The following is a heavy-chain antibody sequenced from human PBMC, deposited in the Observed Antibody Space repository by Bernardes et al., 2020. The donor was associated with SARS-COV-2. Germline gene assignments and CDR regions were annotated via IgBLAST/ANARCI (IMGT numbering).Heavy chain of an antibody. Sequence: GGSLRLSCAASGFTFSSYSMNWVRQAPGKGLEWVSYISSSSSTIYYADSVKGRFTISRDNSKNTVYLQMNSLRPEDTAVYYCAKYPIASGWYSHFQHWSQGTLVTVSS. D-gene: IGHD6-19*01. CDR2: ISSSSSTI. CDR1: GFTFSSYS. V-gene: IGHV3-48*01. CDR3: AKYPIASGWYSHFQH. J-gene: IGHJ1*01.